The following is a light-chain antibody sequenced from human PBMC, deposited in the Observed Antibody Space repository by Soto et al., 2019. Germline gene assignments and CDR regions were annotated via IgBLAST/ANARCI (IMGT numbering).Light chain of an antibody. CDR1: QTLVYSDADTY. CDR2: KFS. V-gene: IGKV2D-30*01. CDR3: MQGTHWPPFT. Sequence: DVVMNQSPLSLPATLGQPASISCRSGQTLVYSDADTYLNWFYQWPGQSPRRLIYKFSNWNLGVPDRFSGSGSGTDFTLKINRVEAEDVGVCYCMQGTHWPPFTFGPGTKVDVK. J-gene: IGKJ3*01.